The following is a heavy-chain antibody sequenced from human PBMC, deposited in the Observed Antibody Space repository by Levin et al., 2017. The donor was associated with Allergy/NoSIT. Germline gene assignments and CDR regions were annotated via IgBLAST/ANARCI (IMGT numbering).Heavy chain of an antibody. D-gene: IGHD3-10*01. CDR2: ISSTSTYI. CDR1: GFTFSTYS. J-gene: IGHJ6*02. CDR3: ARITSGGMDV. V-gene: IGHV3-21*01. Sequence: PGGSLRLCCAASGFTFSTYSMTWVRQAPGKGLEWVSYISSTSTYIYYADSVKGRFINSRDNAKNSLCLQMNSLRAEDTALYYCARITSGGMDVWGQGTTVTVSS.